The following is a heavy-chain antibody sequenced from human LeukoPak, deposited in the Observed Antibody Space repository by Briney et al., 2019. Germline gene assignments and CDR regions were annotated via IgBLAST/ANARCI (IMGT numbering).Heavy chain of an antibody. CDR2: MYSGGST. D-gene: IGHD1-26*01. CDR1: GFTVSNNY. CDR3: ASSGSYRFDY. V-gene: IGHV3-53*01. J-gene: IGHJ4*02. Sequence: GGSLRLSCAASGFTVSNNYMNWVRQAPGKGLEWVSVMYSGGSTYYADSAKGRFTISRDNAKNSLYLQMNSLRDEDTAVYYCASSGSYRFDYWGQGTLVTVSS.